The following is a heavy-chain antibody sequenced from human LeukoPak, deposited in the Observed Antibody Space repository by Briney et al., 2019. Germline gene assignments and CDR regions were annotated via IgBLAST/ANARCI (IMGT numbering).Heavy chain of an antibody. Sequence: SETLSLTCAVYGGSFSGYYWSWIRQPPGKGLEWIGEINHSGSTNHNPSLKSRVTISVDTSKNQFSLKLSSVTAADTAVYYCAGPRADSSGPHFDYWGQGTLVTVSS. D-gene: IGHD3-22*01. J-gene: IGHJ4*02. CDR2: INHSGST. CDR1: GGSFSGYY. CDR3: AGPRADSSGPHFDY. V-gene: IGHV4-34*01.